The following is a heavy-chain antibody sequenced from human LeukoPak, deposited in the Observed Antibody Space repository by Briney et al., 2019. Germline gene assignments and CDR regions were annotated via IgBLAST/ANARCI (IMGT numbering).Heavy chain of an antibody. CDR1: GFTFSSYS. D-gene: IGHD3-22*01. V-gene: IGHV3-21*04. J-gene: IGHJ5*02. CDR3: AKIFHTDGYYLGEHLFDA. CDR2: ISSSSSYI. Sequence: GGSLRLSCAASGFTFSSYSMNWVRQAPGKGLEWVSSISSSSSYIYYADSVKGRFTISRDNAKNSLYLQMNSLRAEDTAIYYCAKIFHTDGYYLGEHLFDAWGQGTLVTVSS.